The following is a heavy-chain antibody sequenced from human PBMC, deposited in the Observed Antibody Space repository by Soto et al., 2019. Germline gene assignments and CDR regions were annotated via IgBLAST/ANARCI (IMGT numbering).Heavy chain of an antibody. Sequence: PGGSLRLSCAASGFTFSTYAMSWGRQAPGKGLEWVSTISGSGYSTYYADSVKGRFTISRDNSKNTLFLHMNSLRAEDTAVYYCAKDQSSYDFWSGSYGYFDYWGQGTLVTVSS. CDR3: AKDQSSYDFWSGSYGYFDY. J-gene: IGHJ4*02. D-gene: IGHD3-3*01. CDR2: ISGSGYST. V-gene: IGHV3-23*01. CDR1: GFTFSTYA.